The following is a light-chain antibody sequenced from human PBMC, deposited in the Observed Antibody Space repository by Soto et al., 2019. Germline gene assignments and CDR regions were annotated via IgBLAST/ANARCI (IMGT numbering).Light chain of an antibody. CDR1: QSISSY. V-gene: IGKV1-39*01. CDR2: AAS. Sequence: DIQMTQSPSSLSASVGDRVTITCRASQSISSYLNWYQQKPGKAPKLLIYAASSLQSGVPSRFSGSGSGTDFTLTISSLQPEDSATYYCQQHQTYSTFGQGTKVDIK. J-gene: IGKJ1*01. CDR3: QQHQTYST.